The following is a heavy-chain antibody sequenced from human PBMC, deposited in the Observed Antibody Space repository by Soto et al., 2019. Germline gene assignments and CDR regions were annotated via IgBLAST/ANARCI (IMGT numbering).Heavy chain of an antibody. D-gene: IGHD2-15*01. V-gene: IGHV3-13*01. CDR1: GFTFSGFD. CDR3: ARGQEVGAHFFDS. J-gene: IGHJ4*02. Sequence: PGGSLSLSCEASGFTFSGFDMHWVRQPTGKGLEWVSTIGTAGDTYYAVSVKGRFTISRDNAKNSLSLQMNSLRAGDTAVYFCARGQEVGAHFFDSWGQGTQVTVYS. CDR2: IGTAGDT.